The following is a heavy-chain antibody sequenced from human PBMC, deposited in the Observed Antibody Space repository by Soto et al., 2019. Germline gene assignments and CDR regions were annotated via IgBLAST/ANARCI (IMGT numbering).Heavy chain of an antibody. V-gene: IGHV4-34*01. D-gene: IGHD2-2*01. CDR2: INHRGST. CDR1: GGSFSGYY. J-gene: IGHJ4*02. Sequence: NPSETLSLTCAVYGGSFSGYYWSWIRQPPGKGLEWIGEINHRGSTNYNPSLKSRVTISVDTSKNQFSLKLSSVTAADTAVYYCARQGRIVVVPAALDYWGQGTLVTVSS. CDR3: ARQGRIVVVPAALDY.